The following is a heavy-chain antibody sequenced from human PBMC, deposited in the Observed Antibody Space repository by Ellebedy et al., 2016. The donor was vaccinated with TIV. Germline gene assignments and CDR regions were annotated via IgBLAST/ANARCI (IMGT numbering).Heavy chain of an antibody. D-gene: IGHD3-10*01. CDR1: GFTFRTSG. V-gene: IGHV3-30*02. J-gene: IGHJ5*02. CDR2: IRYDGANR. Sequence: GESLKISCAASGFTFRTSGLHWVRQAPGKGLEWVALIRYDGANRYYADSVKGRFTISRDNSKNTLFLQMNSLKPEDTAVYYCEKDGGSGIPTPLDPWGQGTPVTVSS. CDR3: EKDGGSGIPTPLDP.